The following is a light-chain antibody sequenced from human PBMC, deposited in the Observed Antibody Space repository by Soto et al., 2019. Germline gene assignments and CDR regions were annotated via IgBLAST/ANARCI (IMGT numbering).Light chain of an antibody. CDR3: QSYDSSLSPPVV. CDR1: SYNIGAGYD. Sequence: QSVLTQPPSVSGAPGQRVTISCTGSSYNIGAGYDVHWYQQLPGTAPKLLIYGNSNRPSGVPDRFSGSKSGTSASLAITGLQAEYEADYYCQSYDSSLSPPVVFGGGTKLTVL. J-gene: IGLJ2*01. CDR2: GNS. V-gene: IGLV1-40*01.